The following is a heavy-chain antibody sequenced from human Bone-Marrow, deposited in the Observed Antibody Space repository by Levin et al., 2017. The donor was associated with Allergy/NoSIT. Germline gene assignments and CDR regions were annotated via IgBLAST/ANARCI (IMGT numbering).Heavy chain of an antibody. Sequence: SQTLSLTCTVSGGSISSSSYYWGWIRQPPGKGLEWIGSIYYSGSTYYNPSLKSRVTISVDTSKNQFSLKLSSVTAADTAVYYCVRVNEVIAAAGPRQYFQHWGQGTLVTVSS. V-gene: IGHV4-39*07. D-gene: IGHD6-13*01. CDR2: IYYSGST. CDR3: VRVNEVIAAAGPRQYFQH. CDR1: GGSISSSSYY. J-gene: IGHJ1*01.